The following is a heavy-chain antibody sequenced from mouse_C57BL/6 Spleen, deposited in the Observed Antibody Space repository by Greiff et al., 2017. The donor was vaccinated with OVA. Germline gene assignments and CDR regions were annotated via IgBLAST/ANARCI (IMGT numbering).Heavy chain of an antibody. CDR1: GYAFTNYL. CDR2: INPGSGGT. D-gene: IGHD2-13*01. Sequence: VQLQQSGAELVRPGTSVKVSCKASGYAFTNYLIEWVKQRPGQGLEWIGVINPGSGGTNYNEKFKGKATLTADKSSSTAYMQLSSLTSEYSAFYFCARSGECDGVWFAYWGQGTLVTVSA. V-gene: IGHV1-54*01. J-gene: IGHJ3*01. CDR3: ARSGECDGVWFAY.